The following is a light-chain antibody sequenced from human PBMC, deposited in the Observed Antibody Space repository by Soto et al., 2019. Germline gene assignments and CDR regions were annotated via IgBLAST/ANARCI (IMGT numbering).Light chain of an antibody. CDR1: QSVGKY. J-gene: IGKJ5*01. CDR3: QQRSNWPPIT. Sequence: EIVMTQSPATLSSSPRERATLSCRASQSVGKYLVWYQQKPGQAPRLLIYDASNRATGIPARFSGSGSGTDFTLTISSLEPEDAALYYCQQRSNWPPITFGQGTRLEIK. CDR2: DAS. V-gene: IGKV3-11*01.